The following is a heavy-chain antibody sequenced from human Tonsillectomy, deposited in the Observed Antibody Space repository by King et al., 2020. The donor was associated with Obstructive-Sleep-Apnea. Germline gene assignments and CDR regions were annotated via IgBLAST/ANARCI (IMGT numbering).Heavy chain of an antibody. CDR2: IHHSGNT. CDR3: GRVPHFYEDTGYPTYFDY. V-gene: IGHV4-38-2*02. J-gene: IGHJ4*02. D-gene: IGHD2/OR15-2a*01. CDR1: GYSISSGYY. Sequence: QLQESGPGLVKPSETLSLTCSVSGYSISSGYYWGWIRQPPGKGLEWIGNIHHSGNTNYNPSLRSRITISVDTSQNQFSLKMTSVTAADTAMFYCGRVPHFYEDTGYPTYFDYWGQGTLVTVSS.